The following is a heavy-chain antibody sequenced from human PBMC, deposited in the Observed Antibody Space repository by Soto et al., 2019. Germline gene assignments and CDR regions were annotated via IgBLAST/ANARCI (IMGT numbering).Heavy chain of an antibody. CDR3: ARDEVPDVHNDAFDI. V-gene: IGHV1-46*04. CDR2: IDPSDGTT. CDR1: GYAFTTYH. Sequence: GASVKVSCKASGYAFTTYHMHWVRQAPGQGLEWMRMIDPSDGTTTYAQKLQGRVTITRDTATSTVYMELSSLRSEDTAVYYCARDEVPDVHNDAFDIWGQGTMVTVSS. J-gene: IGHJ3*02.